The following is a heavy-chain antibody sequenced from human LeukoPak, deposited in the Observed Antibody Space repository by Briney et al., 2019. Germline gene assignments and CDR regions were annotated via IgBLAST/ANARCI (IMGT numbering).Heavy chain of an antibody. D-gene: IGHD2-8*01. CDR3: ARLGYCTNGISYSYDY. CDR2: IYPGDSDT. CDR1: GYTFTSSW. J-gene: IGHJ4*02. V-gene: IGHV5-51*01. Sequence: GESLKISCKGSGYTFTSSWIGWVRQMPGKGLEWMGIIYPGDSDTRYSPSFQGQVTISADKSISTAYLQWSSLKASDTAMYYCARLGYCTNGISYSYDYWGQGTLVTVSS.